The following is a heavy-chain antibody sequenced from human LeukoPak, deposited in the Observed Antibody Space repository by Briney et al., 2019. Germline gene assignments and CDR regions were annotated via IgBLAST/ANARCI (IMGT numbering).Heavy chain of an antibody. CDR1: GFTFSDYY. D-gene: IGHD3-22*01. J-gene: IGHJ4*02. CDR3: AREDHYYDSSGFGRVY. CDR2: ISSSGSTI. V-gene: IGHV3-11*01. Sequence: GGSLRLSCAASGFTFSDYYMSWIRQVPGKGLEWVSYISSSGSTIYYADSVKGRFTISRDNAKNSLYLQMNSLRAEDTAVYYCAREDHYYDSSGFGRVYWGQGTLVTVSS.